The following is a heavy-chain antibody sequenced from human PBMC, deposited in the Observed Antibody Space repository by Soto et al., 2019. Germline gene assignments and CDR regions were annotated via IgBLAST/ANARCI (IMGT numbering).Heavy chain of an antibody. CDR2: IWDDGSNQ. Sequence: QEQLAESGGGVVQPGRSLRLSWVASGFILSSYGMHWVRQAPGKGLEWVAVIWDDGSNQYYADSVKGRFTISRDNSKNTLYLQMNSLRAEDTAVYYCARGRSSSWPYYYYGMDVWGQGTTVTVSS. J-gene: IGHJ6*02. V-gene: IGHV3-33*01. CDR3: ARGRSSSWPYYYYGMDV. D-gene: IGHD6-13*01. CDR1: GFILSSYG.